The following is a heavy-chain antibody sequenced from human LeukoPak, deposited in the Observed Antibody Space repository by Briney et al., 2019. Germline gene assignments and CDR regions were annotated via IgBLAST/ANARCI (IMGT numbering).Heavy chain of an antibody. Sequence: ASVKVSCKDSGYTFTGYYMYWVRQAPGQGLGWMGWIIRVSGGTNYAQKFQGRVTMTSDTSISTAYMELSRLRSDDPAVYYCARVFIDCSGGSCYGHDYWGQGTLVTVSS. CDR1: GYTFTGYY. V-gene: IGHV1-2*02. CDR3: ARVFIDCSGGSCYGHDY. D-gene: IGHD2-15*01. J-gene: IGHJ4*02. CDR2: IIRVSGGT.